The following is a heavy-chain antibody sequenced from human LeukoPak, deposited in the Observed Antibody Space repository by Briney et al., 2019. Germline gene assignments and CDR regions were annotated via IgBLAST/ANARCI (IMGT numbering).Heavy chain of an antibody. CDR1: GYTFTSYG. CDR3: ARDPGYSSGWYDPYYYYGMDV. CDR2: ISAYNGNT. Sequence: GASVKVSCKASGYTFTSYGISWVRQAPGQGLEWMGWISAYNGNTNYAQKLQGRVTMTTDTSTSTAYMELRSLRSDDPAVYYCARDPGYSSGWYDPYYYYGMDVWGQGTTVTVSS. V-gene: IGHV1-18*01. J-gene: IGHJ6*02. D-gene: IGHD6-19*01.